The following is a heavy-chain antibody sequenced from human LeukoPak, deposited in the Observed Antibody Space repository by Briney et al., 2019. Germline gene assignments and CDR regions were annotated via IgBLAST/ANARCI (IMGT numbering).Heavy chain of an antibody. CDR3: ARDPPLITAAGSRYFQH. Sequence: GGSLRLSCAASGFTFSSYSMNWVRQAPGKGLEWVSSISSSSSYIYYADSVKGRLTISRDNAKNSLYLQMNSLRAEDTAVYYCARDPPLITAAGSRYFQHWGQGTLVTVSS. D-gene: IGHD6-13*01. V-gene: IGHV3-21*01. J-gene: IGHJ1*01. CDR1: GFTFSSYS. CDR2: ISSSSSYI.